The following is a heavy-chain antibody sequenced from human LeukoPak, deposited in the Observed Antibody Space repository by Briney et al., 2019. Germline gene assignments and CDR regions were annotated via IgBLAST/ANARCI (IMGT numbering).Heavy chain of an antibody. CDR2: MYYSGST. D-gene: IGHD3-22*01. CDR1: GGSISSGDYY. Sequence: SQTLSLTCTVSGGSISSGDYYWSWIRQPPGKGLEWIAYMYYSGSTYYNPSLKSRVTMSADTSKNQLSLKLSSVTAADTAVYYCARPYYYDSRIDPWGQGILVTISS. CDR3: ARPYYYDSRIDP. V-gene: IGHV4-30-4*01. J-gene: IGHJ5*02.